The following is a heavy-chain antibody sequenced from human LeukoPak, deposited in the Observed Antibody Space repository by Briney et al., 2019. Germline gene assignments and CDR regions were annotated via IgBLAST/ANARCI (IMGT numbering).Heavy chain of an antibody. J-gene: IGHJ5*02. Sequence: SETLSLTCAAYGGSFSGYYWSWIRQPPGKGLEWIGEINHSGSTNYNPSLKSRVTISVDTSKNQFSLKLSSVTAADTAVYYCARGLGSYYNWFDLWGQGTLVTVSS. CDR1: GGSFSGYY. CDR2: INHSGST. D-gene: IGHD1-26*01. V-gene: IGHV4-34*01. CDR3: ARGLGSYYNWFDL.